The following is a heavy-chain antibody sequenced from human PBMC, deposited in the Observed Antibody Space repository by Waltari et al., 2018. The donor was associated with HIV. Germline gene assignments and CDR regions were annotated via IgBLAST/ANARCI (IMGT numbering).Heavy chain of an antibody. V-gene: IGHV1-8*02. Sequence: QVHLVQSGPEVKRPGASVKISCKAYEYTFINFDVNWVRQAAGQGPEWLGWMNTNRGNTAAPYKAEDRVTKTRDVSTDTAYMEMGGLTPEDTAICYCARNSIAKGNRYFYYGLDVWGQGTPVTV. CDR3: ARNSIAKGNRYFYYGLDV. J-gene: IGHJ6*02. CDR2: MNTNRGNT. CDR1: EYTFINFD. D-gene: IGHD3-9*01.